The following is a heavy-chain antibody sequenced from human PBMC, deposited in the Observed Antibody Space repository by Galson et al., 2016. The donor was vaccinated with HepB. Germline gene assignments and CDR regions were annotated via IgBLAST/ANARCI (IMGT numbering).Heavy chain of an antibody. CDR2: ISYDVRNK. CDR3: ARLFGGYIDY. Sequence: SLRLSCAASGFTFISYDMHWVRQAPGKGLEWVAVISYDVRNKYYADSVKGRLTISRDNSKKTVYLQMSSLRAEDTAVYYCARLFGGYIDYWGQGTLVTVSS. V-gene: IGHV3-30*04. J-gene: IGHJ4*02. D-gene: IGHD2-15*01. CDR1: GFTFISYD.